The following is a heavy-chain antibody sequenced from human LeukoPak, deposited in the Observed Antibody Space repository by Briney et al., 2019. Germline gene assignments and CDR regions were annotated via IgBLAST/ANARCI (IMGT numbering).Heavy chain of an antibody. D-gene: IGHD2-2*02. V-gene: IGHV1-69*13. J-gene: IGHJ5*02. Sequence: SVKVSCKASGGTFSSYAISWVRQAPGQGLEWMGGIIPIFGTANYAQKFQGRVTITADESTSTAYMELSSLRSEDTAVYYCARGALYENWFDPWGQGTLVTVSS. CDR1: GGTFSSYA. CDR3: ARGALYENWFDP. CDR2: IIPIFGTA.